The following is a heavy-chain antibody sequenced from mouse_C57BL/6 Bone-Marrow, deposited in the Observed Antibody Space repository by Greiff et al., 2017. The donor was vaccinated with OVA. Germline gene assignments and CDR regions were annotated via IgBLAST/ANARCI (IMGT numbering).Heavy chain of an antibody. CDR3: ARGGAYYSNFYYYAMDY. Sequence: QVQLQQPGAELVKPGASVKLSCKASGYTFTSYWMQWVKQRPGQGLEWIGEIDPSDSYPNYNQKLKGKATLTVDTYTSTAYMQLSSLTSEDSAVYYCARGGAYYSNFYYYAMDYWGQGTSVTVSS. CDR2: IDPSDSYP. J-gene: IGHJ4*01. V-gene: IGHV1-50*01. D-gene: IGHD2-5*01. CDR1: GYTFTSYW.